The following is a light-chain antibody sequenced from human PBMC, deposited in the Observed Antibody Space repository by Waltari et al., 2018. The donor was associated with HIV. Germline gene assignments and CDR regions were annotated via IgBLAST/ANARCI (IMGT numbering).Light chain of an antibody. CDR2: RNY. CDR1: TSNIETEA. CDR3: VSYDSRLDERL. Sequence: QSVLTQPPSVSGTPGQTVTISCSGSTSNIETEALYWYQQLPGTAPKLIIYRNYQLPSGVSDRFSCSKSGASASLVISGLRSEDEAHYYCVSYDSRLDERLFGGGTKLTVL. J-gene: IGLJ3*02. V-gene: IGLV1-47*01.